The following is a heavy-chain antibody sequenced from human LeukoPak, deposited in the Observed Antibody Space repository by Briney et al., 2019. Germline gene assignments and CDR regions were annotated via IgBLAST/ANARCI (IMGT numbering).Heavy chain of an antibody. J-gene: IGHJ5*02. V-gene: IGHV4-39*01. Sequence: PSETLSLTCSVSGGSIRSSSYYWGWIRQPPGKGLEWIGSMHYSGSTYYNPSLKSRVTISVDTSKNQFSLKLSSVTAADTAVYYCARPYSSVLGGFDPWGQGTLVTVFS. CDR1: GGSIRSSSYY. D-gene: IGHD6-25*01. CDR3: ARPYSSVLGGFDP. CDR2: MHYSGST.